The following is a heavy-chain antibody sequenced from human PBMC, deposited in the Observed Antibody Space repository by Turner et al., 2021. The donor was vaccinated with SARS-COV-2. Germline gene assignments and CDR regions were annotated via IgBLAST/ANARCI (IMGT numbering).Heavy chain of an antibody. J-gene: IGHJ6*02. Sequence: EVQLVESGGGLVKPGGSLRLSCAASGFTFSSHSMNWVRQAPGKGLEWVSSISSRISYIYYADSVKGRFTISRDNAKNSLYLQMNSLRAEDTAVYYCARGDDFWSGYSNYGMDVWGQGTTVTVSS. CDR3: ARGDDFWSGYSNYGMDV. CDR2: ISSRISYI. D-gene: IGHD3-3*01. V-gene: IGHV3-21*01. CDR1: GFTFSSHS.